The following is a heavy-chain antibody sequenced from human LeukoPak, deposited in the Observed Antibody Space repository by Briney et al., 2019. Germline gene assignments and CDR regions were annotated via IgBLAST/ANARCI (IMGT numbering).Heavy chain of an antibody. Sequence: GGSLRLSCAASGLTFSSYAMHWVRQAPGKGLEWVAVISYDGSNKYYADSVKGRFTISRDNSKNTLYLQMNSLRAEDTAVYYCARDYVRGVFDYWGQGTLVTVSS. V-gene: IGHV3-30*04. CDR3: ARDYVRGVFDY. CDR2: ISYDGSNK. CDR1: GLTFSSYA. J-gene: IGHJ4*02. D-gene: IGHD3-10*02.